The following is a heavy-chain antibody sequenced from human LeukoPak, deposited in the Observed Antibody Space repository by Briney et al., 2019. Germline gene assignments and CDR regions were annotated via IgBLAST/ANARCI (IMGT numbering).Heavy chain of an antibody. CDR1: GFSFSSDG. V-gene: IGHV3-23*01. CDR3: ARAVAGANWFDP. CDR2: IIGGAGST. J-gene: IGHJ5*02. D-gene: IGHD6-19*01. Sequence: GGSLRLSCAASGFSFSSDGMSWVRQAPGKGLEWVSGIIGGAGSTYYADSVKGRFTISRDNSKNTLYLQMNSLRAEDTAVYYCARAVAGANWFDPWGQGTQVTVSS.